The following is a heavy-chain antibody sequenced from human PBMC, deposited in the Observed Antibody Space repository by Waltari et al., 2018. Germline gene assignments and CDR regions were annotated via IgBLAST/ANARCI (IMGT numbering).Heavy chain of an antibody. CDR3: ARGGWASNTFDI. D-gene: IGHD3-16*01. Sequence: EVQLVESGGGLVKPGGSLRLSCSASGFPFSSYNMIWVRQAPGKGLEWVSFISDSSKYIFDADSVKGRFTISRDNAKNSLWLQMNSLRVEDTAVYYCARGGWASNTFDIWGQGTMVTVSS. J-gene: IGHJ3*02. CDR1: GFPFSSYN. V-gene: IGHV3-21*01. CDR2: ISDSSKYI.